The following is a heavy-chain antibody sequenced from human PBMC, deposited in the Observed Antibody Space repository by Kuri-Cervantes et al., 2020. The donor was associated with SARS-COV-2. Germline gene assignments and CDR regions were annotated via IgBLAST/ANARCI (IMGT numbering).Heavy chain of an antibody. D-gene: IGHD3-3*01. V-gene: IGHV4-34*01. CDR3: ARGGLEWLLFWFDP. CDR2: INHSGST. Sequence: GSLRLSCAVYGGSFSGYYWSWIRQPPGMGLEWIGEINHSGSTNYNPSLKSRVTISVDTSKNQFSLKLSSVTAADTAVYYCARGGLEWLLFWFDPWGQGTLVTVSS. CDR1: GGSFSGYY. J-gene: IGHJ5*02.